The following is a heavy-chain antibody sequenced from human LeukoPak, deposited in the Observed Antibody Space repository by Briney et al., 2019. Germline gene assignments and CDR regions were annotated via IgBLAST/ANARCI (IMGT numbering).Heavy chain of an antibody. CDR3: ARDLGDSSGYRY. V-gene: IGHV1-2*02. D-gene: IGHD3-22*01. CDR1: GYTFTGYY. CDR2: INPNSGGT. Sequence: GASVKVSCKASGYTFTGYYMHWVRQAPGQGLEWTGWINPNSGGTNYAQKFQGRVTMTRDTSISTAYMELSRLRSDDTAVYYCARDLGDSSGYRYWGQGTLVTVSS. J-gene: IGHJ4*02.